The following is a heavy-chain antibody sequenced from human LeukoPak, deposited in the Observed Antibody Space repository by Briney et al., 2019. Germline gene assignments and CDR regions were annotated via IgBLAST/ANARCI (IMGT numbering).Heavy chain of an antibody. CDR2: ISWDGGST. CDR1: GFTFDDYA. D-gene: IGHD6-13*01. V-gene: IGHV3-43D*04. CDR3: AKEQEAAPYHYMDV. Sequence: GGSLRLSCAASGFTFDDYAMHWVRQAPGKGLEWVSLISWDGGSTYYADSVKGRFTISRDNSKNSLYLQMNSLRAEDTALYYCAKEQEAAPYHYMDVWGKGTTVTVSS. J-gene: IGHJ6*03.